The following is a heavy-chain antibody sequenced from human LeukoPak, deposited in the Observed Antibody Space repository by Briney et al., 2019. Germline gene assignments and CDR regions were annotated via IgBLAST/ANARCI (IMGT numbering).Heavy chain of an antibody. D-gene: IGHD2-2*01. J-gene: IGHJ4*02. CDR2: ISWNSGSI. V-gene: IGHV3-9*03. Sequence: GGSLRLSCAASGFTFDDYAMHWVRQAPGKGLEWASGISWNSGSIGYADSVKGRFTISRDNAKNSLYLQMNSLRAEDMALYYCAKGYCSSTSCPIDYWGQGTLVTVSS. CDR1: GFTFDDYA. CDR3: AKGYCSSTSCPIDY.